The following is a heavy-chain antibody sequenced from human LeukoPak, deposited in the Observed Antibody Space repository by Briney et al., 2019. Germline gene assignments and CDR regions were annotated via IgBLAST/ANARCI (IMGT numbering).Heavy chain of an antibody. Sequence: PGGSLRLSCAASGFTFSSYAMSWVRQAPGKGLEWVSAISGSGGSTYYADSVKGRFTISRDNSKNTLYLQMNSLRTEDTAVYYCAKDGRPAGKVSAYFDYWGQGSLVTVSS. J-gene: IGHJ4*02. V-gene: IGHV3-23*01. CDR3: AKDGRPAGKVSAYFDY. CDR1: GFTFSSYA. CDR2: ISGSGGST. D-gene: IGHD6-13*01.